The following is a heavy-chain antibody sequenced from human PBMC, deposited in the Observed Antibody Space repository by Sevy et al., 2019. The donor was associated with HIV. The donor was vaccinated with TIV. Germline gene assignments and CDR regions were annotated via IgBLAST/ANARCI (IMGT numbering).Heavy chain of an antibody. CDR3: STHPIIVLLVTDGMDV. CDR2: IKSKTDGGTT. D-gene: IGHD2-8*02. V-gene: IGHV3-15*01. CDR1: GFTFSNAW. Sequence: GGCLRLSCAASGFTFSNAWMSWVRQAPGKGLERVGRIKSKTDGGTTDYVAPVKGRFTISRDDSKNTLFLQMNSLKTEVTAVYYCSTHPIIVLLVTDGMDVWGQGTTVDVSS. J-gene: IGHJ6*02.